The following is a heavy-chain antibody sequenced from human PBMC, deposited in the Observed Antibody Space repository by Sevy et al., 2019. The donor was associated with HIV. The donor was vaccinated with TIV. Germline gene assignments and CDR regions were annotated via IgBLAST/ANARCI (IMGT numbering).Heavy chain of an antibody. V-gene: IGHV1-2*06. CDR1: GYTFTDYY. D-gene: IGHD3-10*01. Sequence: ASVKVSCKASGYTFTDYYMTWVRQAPGLGLQWMGRVNPNTGGTNYAQKFQGRVTMTSDSSINTVYMELRSLRSDDTAVYYCARDQGSPGESLIISNRFDPWGQGTLVTVSS. CDR3: ARDQGSPGESLIISNRFDP. CDR2: VNPNTGGT. J-gene: IGHJ5*02.